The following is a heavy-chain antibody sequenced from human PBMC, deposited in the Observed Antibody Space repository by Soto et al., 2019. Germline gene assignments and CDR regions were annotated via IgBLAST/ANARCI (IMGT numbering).Heavy chain of an antibody. CDR2: IYYSGST. CDR3: ARVGVVPAAGEQKRIQQTNPQTPNWFDS. Sequence: PSETLSLTCTVSGGSISSGGYYWSWIRQHPGKGLEWIGYIYYSGSTYYNPSLKSRVTISVDTSKNQFSLKLSSVTAADTAVYYCARVGVVPAAGEQKRIQQTNPQTPNWFDSWGQGTLVTVSS. V-gene: IGHV4-31*03. D-gene: IGHD2-2*01. J-gene: IGHJ5*01. CDR1: GGSISSGGYY.